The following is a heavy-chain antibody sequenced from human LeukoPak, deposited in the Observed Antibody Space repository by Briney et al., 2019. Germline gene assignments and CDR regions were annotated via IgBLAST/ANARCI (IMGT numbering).Heavy chain of an antibody. D-gene: IGHD3-22*01. CDR3: AKSYDSGGYPLGDY. V-gene: IGHV3-23*01. Sequence: GGSLTLSCSASGFTGPSFAMAWVRQAPGKGLEWVSGIAAGATSTHYADSVKGRFTISRDNSRKTVHLQMNSLRAEDTAVYYCAKSYDSGGYPLGDYWGQGTLVTVSS. CDR1: GFTGPSFA. CDR2: IAAGATST. J-gene: IGHJ4*02.